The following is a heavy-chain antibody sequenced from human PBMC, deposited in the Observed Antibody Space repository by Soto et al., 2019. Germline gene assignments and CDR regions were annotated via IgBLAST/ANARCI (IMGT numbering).Heavy chain of an antibody. CDR1: GFTFNSYA. CDR2: ISYDGSNK. D-gene: IGHD5-12*01. Sequence: GGSLRLSCAASGFTFNSYAMHWVRQAPGKGLEWVAVISYDGSNKYYADSVKGRFTISRDNSKNTLYLQMNSLRAEDTAVYYCAREVYSGYDYGAFDIWGQGTMVTVSS. CDR3: AREVYSGYDYGAFDI. V-gene: IGHV3-30-3*01. J-gene: IGHJ3*02.